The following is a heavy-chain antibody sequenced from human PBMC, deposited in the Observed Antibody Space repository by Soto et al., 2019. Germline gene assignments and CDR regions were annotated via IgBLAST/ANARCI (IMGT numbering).Heavy chain of an antibody. D-gene: IGHD3-22*01. J-gene: IGHJ3*02. CDR3: ARVLISGYYLYDAFDI. Sequence: ASVKVSCKASGYTFTGYYMHWVRQAPGQGLEWMGWINPNSGGTNYAQKFQGWVTMTRDTSISTAYMELSRLRSDDTAVYYCARVLISGYYLYDAFDIWGLGEMLTVSS. CDR2: INPNSGGT. CDR1: GYTFTGYY. V-gene: IGHV1-2*04.